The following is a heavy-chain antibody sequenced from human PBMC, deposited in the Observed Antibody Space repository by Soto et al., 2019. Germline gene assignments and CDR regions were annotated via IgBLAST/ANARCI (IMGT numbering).Heavy chain of an antibody. J-gene: IGHJ5*02. Sequence: GGSLRLSCAASGFTFSSYGMHWVRQAPGKGLEWVAVISYDGSNKYYADSVKGRFTISRDNSKNTLYLQMNSLRAEDTAVYYCAKVVIAVADNWFDPWGQGTLVTVSS. D-gene: IGHD6-19*01. CDR2: ISYDGSNK. CDR1: GFTFSSYG. V-gene: IGHV3-30*18. CDR3: AKVVIAVADNWFDP.